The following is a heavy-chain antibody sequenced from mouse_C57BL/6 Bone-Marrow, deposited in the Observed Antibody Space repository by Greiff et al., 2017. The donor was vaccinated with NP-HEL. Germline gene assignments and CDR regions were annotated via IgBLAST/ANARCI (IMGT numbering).Heavy chain of an antibody. J-gene: IGHJ1*03. CDR2: INPYNGDT. Sequence: EVQGVESGPELVKPGDSVKISCKASGYSFTGYFMNWVMQSHGKSLEWIGRINPYNGDTFYNQKFKGKATLTVDKSSSTAHMELRSLTSEDSAVYYCARRWDEGYFDVWGTGTTVTVSS. CDR3: ARRWDEGYFDV. CDR1: GYSFTGYF. V-gene: IGHV1-20*01. D-gene: IGHD4-1*01.